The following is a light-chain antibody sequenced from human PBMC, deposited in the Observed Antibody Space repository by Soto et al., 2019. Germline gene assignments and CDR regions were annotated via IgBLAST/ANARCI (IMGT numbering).Light chain of an antibody. Sequence: QSVLTQPPSASGTPGQRVSISCSGGSSNIGTKSVNWYQQLPGAAPKLLIFSNTQRPSGVPDRCSGSKSGTSASLAISGLQSEDEGDYYCAAWDDSLSGYVFGTGTKVTVL. V-gene: IGLV1-44*01. CDR1: SSNIGTKS. CDR3: AAWDDSLSGYV. J-gene: IGLJ1*01. CDR2: SNT.